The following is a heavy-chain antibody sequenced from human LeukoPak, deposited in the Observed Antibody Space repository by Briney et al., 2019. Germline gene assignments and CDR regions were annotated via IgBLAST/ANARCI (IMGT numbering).Heavy chain of an antibody. V-gene: IGHV4-59*01. CDR1: GGSISSYY. Sequence: PSETLSLTCTVSGGSISSYYWSWIRQPPGKGLEWIGYIYYSGSTNYNPSLKSRVTISVDTSKNQFSLKLSSVTAADTAVYYCATGYSSTWYWFDPWGQGTLVTVS. D-gene: IGHD6-13*01. CDR2: IYYSGST. J-gene: IGHJ5*02. CDR3: ATGYSSTWYWFDP.